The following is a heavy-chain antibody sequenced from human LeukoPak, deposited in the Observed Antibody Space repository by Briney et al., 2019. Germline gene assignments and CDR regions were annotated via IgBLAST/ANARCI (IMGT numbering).Heavy chain of an antibody. J-gene: IGHJ5*02. CDR2: IDHSGSI. D-gene: IGHD3-22*01. CDR1: GGSFSAYY. Sequence: SETLSLTCADDGGSFSAYYWNWIRQPPGKGLEWIGEIDHSGSINYNPSLKSRVTISIQTSKNQFSLKLSSVTAADTAVYYCARRRRSGYYSTWGQGTLVTVSS. CDR3: ARRRRSGYYST. V-gene: IGHV4-34*01.